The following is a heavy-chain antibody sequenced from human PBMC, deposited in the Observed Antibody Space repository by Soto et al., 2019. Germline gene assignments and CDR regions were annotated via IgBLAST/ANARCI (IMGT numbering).Heavy chain of an antibody. Sequence: SETLSLTCSVSGDSISTVDYFWAWIRQPPGQALEYIGYIYKSTTTYYNPSFESRVAISLDTSKSQSSLNVTSVTAADTAVYFCARGRYCLTGRCFPNWFDSWGQGTLVTVSS. CDR3: ARGRYCLTGRCFPNWFDS. J-gene: IGHJ5*01. CDR1: GDSISTVDYF. CDR2: IYKSTTT. D-gene: IGHD2-15*01. V-gene: IGHV4-30-4*01.